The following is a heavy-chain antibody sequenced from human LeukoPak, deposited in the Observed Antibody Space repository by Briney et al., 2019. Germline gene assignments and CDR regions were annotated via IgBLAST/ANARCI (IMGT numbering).Heavy chain of an antibody. CDR3: ARSYYYDSSGYSPFDY. Sequence: LETLSLTCTVSGGSISSYYWSWIRQPAGKGLEWIGRIYTSGSTNYNPSLKSRVTMSVDTSKNQFSLKLSSVTAADTAVYYCARSYYYDSSGYSPFDYWGQGTLVTVSS. D-gene: IGHD3-22*01. CDR2: IYTSGST. V-gene: IGHV4-4*07. CDR1: GGSISSYY. J-gene: IGHJ4*02.